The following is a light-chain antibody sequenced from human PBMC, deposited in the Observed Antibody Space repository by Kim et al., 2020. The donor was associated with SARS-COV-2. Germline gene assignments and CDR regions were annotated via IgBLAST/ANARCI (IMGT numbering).Light chain of an antibody. CDR3: QQSATSPLT. V-gene: IGKV3-20*01. Sequence: SPGERATLSCRASQSVGNNYLAWFQQTPGQAPRLLIYDASSRATGIPDRFSGSGSGTEFTLTISRLEPEDFAVYFCQQSATSPLTFGGGTKVDIK. CDR2: DAS. CDR1: QSVGNNY. J-gene: IGKJ4*01.